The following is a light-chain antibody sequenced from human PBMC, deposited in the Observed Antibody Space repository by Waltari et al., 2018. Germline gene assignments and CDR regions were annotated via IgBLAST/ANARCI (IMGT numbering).Light chain of an antibody. V-gene: IGKV4-1*01. CDR3: QQYYNSPLT. CDR1: TSVLYSSNNKNY. J-gene: IGKJ4*01. CDR2: WAS. Sequence: DIVMTQSPDSLAVSLGERATINCKSSTSVLYSSNNKNYLAWYQQKPGQPPKLIIYWASTRESGVPDRFSGSETGTDFTLTISSLQAEDVAVYYCQQYYNSPLTFGGGTKVEIK.